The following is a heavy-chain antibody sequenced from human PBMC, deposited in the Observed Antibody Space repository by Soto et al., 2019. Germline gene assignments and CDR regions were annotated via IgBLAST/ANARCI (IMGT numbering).Heavy chain of an antibody. J-gene: IGHJ5*02. CDR2: IYYSGST. CDR1: GGAISIGDYY. CDR3: AREGGSGSYDWFDP. Sequence: PSETLSLTCTVSGGAISIGDYYWSWIRQPPGKGLEWIGYIYYSGSTYYNPSLKSRVTISVDTSKNQFSLKLGSVTAADTAVYYCAREGGSGSYDWFDPWGQGTLVTVS. D-gene: IGHD3-10*01. V-gene: IGHV4-30-4*01.